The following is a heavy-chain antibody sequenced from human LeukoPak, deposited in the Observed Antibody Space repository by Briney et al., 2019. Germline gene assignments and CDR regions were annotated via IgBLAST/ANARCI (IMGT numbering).Heavy chain of an antibody. CDR3: AKDLVGYYDSSGYYCFDY. CDR2: ISGSGGST. D-gene: IGHD3-22*01. Sequence: PGGSLRLSCAASGFTFSSYAMSWVRQAPGKGLEWVSAISGSGGSTYYADSVKGRSTISRDNSKNTLYLQMNSLGAEDTAVYYCAKDLVGYYDSSGYYCFDYWGQGTLVTASS. J-gene: IGHJ4*02. CDR1: GFTFSSYA. V-gene: IGHV3-23*01.